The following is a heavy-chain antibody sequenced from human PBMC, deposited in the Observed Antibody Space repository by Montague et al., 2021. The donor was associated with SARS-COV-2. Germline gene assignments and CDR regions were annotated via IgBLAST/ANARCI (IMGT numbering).Heavy chain of an antibody. J-gene: IGHJ2*01. D-gene: IGHD2-21*02. V-gene: IGHV6-1*01. CDR1: GDSVSSNIAT. Sequence: CAISGDSVSSNIATWSWIRQSPSRGLEWLGRTYYRSKWYNDYAVSVKSRVIINPDTSNNRISLQLNSVTPEDTAVYYCARAYCGGDCYFYWYFDLWGRGTLVTVSS. CDR2: TYYRSKWYN. CDR3: ARAYCGGDCYFYWYFDL.